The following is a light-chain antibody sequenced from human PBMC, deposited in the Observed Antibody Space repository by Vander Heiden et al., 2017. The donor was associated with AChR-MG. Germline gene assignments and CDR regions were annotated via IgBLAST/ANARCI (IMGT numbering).Light chain of an antibody. CDR2: DVS. V-gene: IGLV2-14*03. Sequence: QSTLTQPASVSGSPGQSITISCTGTSDDVGGYNYVSWYQQNEGNAPKLIIYDVSNRPSGVSNRFSGSKSGTTASLTISGLQAEDEANYYCSSYTARLTVAFGGGTKLTVL. CDR3: SSYTARLTVA. CDR1: SDDVGGYNY. J-gene: IGLJ2*01.